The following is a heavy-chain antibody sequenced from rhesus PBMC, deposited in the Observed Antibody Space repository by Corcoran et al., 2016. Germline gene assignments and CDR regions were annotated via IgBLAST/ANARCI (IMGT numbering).Heavy chain of an antibody. CDR3: TTEGAAAGTGVYYFDY. J-gene: IGHJ4*01. V-gene: IGHV3-30*02. Sequence: EVQLVESGAGLVQPGGSLRLSCAASGFTFSNSWMTWVRQAPGKGLEWVAQIKRKGDGETADSAESVKGRCTSSRDDAKTTLYLQMNSLKIEDTAVYYCTTEGAAAGTGVYYFDYWGQGVLVTVSS. D-gene: IGHD6-25*01. CDR2: IKRKGDGETA. CDR1: GFTFSNSW.